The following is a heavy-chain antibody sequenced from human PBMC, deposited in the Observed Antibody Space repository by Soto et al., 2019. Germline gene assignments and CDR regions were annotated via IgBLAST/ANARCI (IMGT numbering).Heavy chain of an antibody. J-gene: IGHJ4*02. V-gene: IGHV1-3*01. CDR3: ARVETTVTPYFDY. CDR1: GYTFTSYA. CDR2: INAGNGNT. Sequence: ASVKVSCKASGYTFTSYAMHWVRQAPGQRLEWMGWINAGNGNTKYSQKFQGRVTITRETSASTAYMELSSLRSEDTAVYYCARVETTVTPYFDYWGQGTLVTVSS. D-gene: IGHD4-17*01.